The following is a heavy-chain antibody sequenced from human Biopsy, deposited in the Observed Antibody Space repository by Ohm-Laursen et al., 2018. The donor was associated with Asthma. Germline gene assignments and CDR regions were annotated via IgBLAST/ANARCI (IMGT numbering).Heavy chain of an antibody. CDR1: GFTFSNYG. V-gene: IGHV3-30*18. CDR3: AKDVFPGWELRRGPDY. CDR2: ISFDGSNK. J-gene: IGHJ4*02. D-gene: IGHD1-26*01. Sequence: SLRLSCSASGFTFSNYGMHWVRQAPGKGLDWGAVISFDGSNKNYTDSVKGRFTISRDNSRNTLHLQMNSLRAEDTAVYYCAKDVFPGWELRRGPDYWGQGTLVTVSS.